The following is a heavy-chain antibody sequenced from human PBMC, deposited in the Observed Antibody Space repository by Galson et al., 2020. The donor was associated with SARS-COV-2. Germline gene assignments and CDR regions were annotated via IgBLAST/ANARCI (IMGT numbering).Heavy chain of an antibody. V-gene: IGHV1-46*01. CDR2: TDPKGGST. CDR1: GYTFINYY. D-gene: IGHD3-10*01. J-gene: IGHJ4*02. CDR3: ARGLSMTMIRVPGPL. Sequence: GESLKISCKASGYTFINYYIHWVRQAPGQGLEWMAITDPKGGSTSYAQKFQGRVTVTRDTSTSTVYMELSSLRSDDTAVFYCARGLSMTMIRVPGPLWGQGTLVTVSS.